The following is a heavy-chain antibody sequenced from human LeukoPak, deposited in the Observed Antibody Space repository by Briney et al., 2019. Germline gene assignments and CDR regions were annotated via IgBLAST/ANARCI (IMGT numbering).Heavy chain of an antibody. Sequence: SETLSLTCTVSGYSISSGYYWGWIRRPPGKGLEGIGSIYHSGSTYYNPSLKRRVTISVDTSKTQFSLKLSSVTAADTAVYYCARETYYYDSSGYYNRGDFDYWGQGTLVTVSS. J-gene: IGHJ4*02. CDR1: GYSISSGYY. CDR2: IYHSGST. CDR3: ARETYYYDSSGYYNRGDFDY. V-gene: IGHV4-38-2*02. D-gene: IGHD3-22*01.